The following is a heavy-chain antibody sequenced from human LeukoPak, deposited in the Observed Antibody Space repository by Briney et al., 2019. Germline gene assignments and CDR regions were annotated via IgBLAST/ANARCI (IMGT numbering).Heavy chain of an antibody. CDR3: ARGGYCSSTSCYYAFDI. Sequence: SETLSLTCAVYGGSFSGDYWSWIRQPPGKGLEWIGEINHSGSTNYNPSLKSRVTISVDTSKNQFSLKLSSVTAADTAVYYCARGGYCSSTSCYYAFDIWGQGTMVTVSS. V-gene: IGHV4-34*01. D-gene: IGHD2-2*01. J-gene: IGHJ3*02. CDR2: INHSGST. CDR1: GGSFSGDY.